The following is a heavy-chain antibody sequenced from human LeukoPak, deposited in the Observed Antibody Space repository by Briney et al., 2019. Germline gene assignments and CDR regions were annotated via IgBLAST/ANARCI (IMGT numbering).Heavy chain of an antibody. D-gene: IGHD3-22*01. V-gene: IGHV4-38-2*01. CDR2: IYHSGT. CDR3: ARGDNYYDSSGYLD. J-gene: IGHJ4*02. CDR1: GYSISSGYY. Sequence: PSETLSLTCAVSGYSISSGYYWAWIRQTPGKGLEWIGSIYHSGTHYNPSLQSRPTISVDTPKNLFSLQLSSVTAADTAVYYCARGDNYYDSSGYLDWGQGTLVTVSS.